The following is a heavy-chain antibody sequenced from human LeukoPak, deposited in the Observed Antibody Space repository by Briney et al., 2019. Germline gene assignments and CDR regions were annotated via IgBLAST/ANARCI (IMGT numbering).Heavy chain of an antibody. D-gene: IGHD3-22*01. J-gene: IGHJ3*02. V-gene: IGHV3-23*01. Sequence: GGSLRLSCAASGFTFSNYAMSWVRPSPGKGLEWVSTISDRGSSTYYADSVKGRLTISRDNSKNTLYLQMSSLRAEDTAVFYCARDRVYYYDSSGSGDAFDIWGQGTMVTVSS. CDR3: ARDRVYYYDSSGSGDAFDI. CDR1: GFTFSNYA. CDR2: ISDRGSST.